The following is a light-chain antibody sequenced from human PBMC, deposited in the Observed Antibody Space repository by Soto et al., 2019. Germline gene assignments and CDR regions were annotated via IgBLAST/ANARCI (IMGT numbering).Light chain of an antibody. Sequence: EIVLTQSPGTLSLSPGERATLSCRASQSVSSYLAWYQQKPGQAPRLLIYDASNRATGIPDRFSGSGSGTDFTLTVSSLQPEDFATYSCQQSYSTPRTFGQGTRLEIK. V-gene: IGKV3-11*01. CDR2: DAS. J-gene: IGKJ5*01. CDR3: QQSYSTPRT. CDR1: QSVSSY.